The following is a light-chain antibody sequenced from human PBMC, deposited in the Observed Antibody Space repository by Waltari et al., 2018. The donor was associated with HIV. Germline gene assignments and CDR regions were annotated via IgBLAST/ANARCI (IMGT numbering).Light chain of an antibody. Sequence: QSVLTQPPSASGTPGQRVTISCSGRNSNIGSNTVTWYQQLPGQAPKLLIYNTNQRPPGVPDRFPGSKSGTSASLAISGLQSEDEADYYWAAWDDSLNAHVLFGGGTKLTVL. CDR1: NSNIGSNT. J-gene: IGLJ2*01. CDR3: AAWDDSLNAHVL. CDR2: NTN. V-gene: IGLV1-44*01.